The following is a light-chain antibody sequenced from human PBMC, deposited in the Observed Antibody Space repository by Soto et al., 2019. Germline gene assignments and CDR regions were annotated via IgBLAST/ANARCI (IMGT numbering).Light chain of an antibody. Sequence: TVLTQSPGTLSLSPGERATLSCRASQSVSSTYVSWYQQKPGQAPRLLIFGASSRATGIPDRFSGSGSGTDFPLTISRREPEDFAVYYCQQSANSPVTFGQGTKLEIK. CDR1: QSVSSTY. V-gene: IGKV3-20*01. J-gene: IGKJ2*01. CDR2: GAS. CDR3: QQSANSPVT.